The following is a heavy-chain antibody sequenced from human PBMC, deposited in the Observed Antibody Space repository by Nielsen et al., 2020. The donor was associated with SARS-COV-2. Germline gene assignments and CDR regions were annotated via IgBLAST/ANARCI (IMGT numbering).Heavy chain of an antibody. CDR1: GDSLGGGGFF. V-gene: IGHV4-31*03. D-gene: IGHD3-22*01. CDR3: ASSGYLAYDAFNV. J-gene: IGHJ3*01. Sequence: SETLSLTCSVSGDSLGGGGFFWSWIRQHPGRGLEWIGYTYHSGSPYYNPSLKSRVTISADTSQNQFSLTLNSVTAADTAVYYCASSGYLAYDAFNVWGQGTMVTVSS. CDR2: TYHSGSP.